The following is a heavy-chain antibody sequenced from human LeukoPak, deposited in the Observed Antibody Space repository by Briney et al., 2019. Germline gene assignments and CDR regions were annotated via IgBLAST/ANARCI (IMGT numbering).Heavy chain of an antibody. D-gene: IGHD3-16*02. Sequence: SETLSLTCTVSGGPISSYYWSWIRQPPGKGLEWIGYIYYSGSTNYNPSLKSRVTISVDTSKNQFSLKLSSVTAADTAVYYCARGYDYVWGSYRFDYWGQGTLVTVSS. CDR3: ARGYDYVWGSYRFDY. CDR1: GGPISSYY. J-gene: IGHJ4*02. V-gene: IGHV4-59*01. CDR2: IYYSGST.